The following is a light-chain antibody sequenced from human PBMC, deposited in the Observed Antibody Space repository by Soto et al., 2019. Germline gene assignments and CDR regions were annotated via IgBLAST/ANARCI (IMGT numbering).Light chain of an antibody. CDR3: CSYAGSSTLV. V-gene: IGLV2-23*01. CDR2: EGS. J-gene: IGLJ3*02. CDR1: SSDVGSYNL. Sequence: QPAPVSGSPGQSITISCTGTSSDVGSYNLVSWYQQHPGKAPKLMIYEGSKRPSGVSNRFSGSKSGNTASLTISGLQAEDEADYYCCSYAGSSTLVFGGGTKLTVL.